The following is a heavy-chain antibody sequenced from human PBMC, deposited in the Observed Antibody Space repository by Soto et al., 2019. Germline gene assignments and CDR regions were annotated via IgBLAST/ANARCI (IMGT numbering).Heavy chain of an antibody. Sequence: SETLSLTCTVSGGSISSYYWSWIRQPPGKGLEWIGYIYYSGSTNYNPSLKSRVTISVDTSKNQFSLKLSSVTAADTAVYYCARDLAHYDYIWGSYRHYFDYWGQGTLVTVSS. CDR1: GGSISSYY. CDR3: ARDLAHYDYIWGSYRHYFDY. CDR2: IYYSGST. J-gene: IGHJ4*02. D-gene: IGHD3-16*02. V-gene: IGHV4-59*01.